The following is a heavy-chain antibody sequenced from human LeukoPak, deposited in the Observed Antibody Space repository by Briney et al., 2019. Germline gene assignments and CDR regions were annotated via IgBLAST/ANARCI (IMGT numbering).Heavy chain of an antibody. J-gene: IGHJ4*02. CDR1: GFTFSSFW. Sequence: PGGSLRLSCAASGFTFSSFWIYWVRHAPGKGLVWVSRINSDGSETMYADSVKGRFTISRDNAKNTLYLQMNSLRAEDTAVYYCARVRMGDDFNPFDYWGQGTLVTASS. D-gene: IGHD3-16*01. V-gene: IGHV3-74*03. CDR3: ARVRMGDDFNPFDY. CDR2: INSDGSET.